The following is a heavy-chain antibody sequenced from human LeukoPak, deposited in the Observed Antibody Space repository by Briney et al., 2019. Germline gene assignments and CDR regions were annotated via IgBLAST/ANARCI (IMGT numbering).Heavy chain of an antibody. CDR2: ISSDGST. J-gene: IGHJ4*02. Sequence: GGSLRLSCAASGFTFSVYWMHWVRQPPGKGLVWVSRISSDGSTIYADSLKGRFTISRDNAKNTLYLQMNSLRAEDMGIYYCVRSFDYWGQGTLVTVSS. CDR1: GFTFSVYW. CDR3: VRSFDY. V-gene: IGHV3-74*01.